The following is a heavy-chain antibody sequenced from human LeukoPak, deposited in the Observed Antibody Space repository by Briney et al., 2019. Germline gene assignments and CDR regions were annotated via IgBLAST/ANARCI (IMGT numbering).Heavy chain of an antibody. D-gene: IGHD1-26*01. J-gene: IGHJ4*02. CDR2: ISWNSGSI. CDR1: GFTFDDYA. V-gene: IGHV3-9*01. CDR3: AREGGHRATGASDY. Sequence: HPGRSLRLSCAASGFTFDDYAMHWVRQAPGKGLEWVSGISWNSGSIGYADSVKGRFTISRDNAKTSLYLQMNSLRAEDTAVYYCAREGGHRATGASDYWGQGTLVTVSS.